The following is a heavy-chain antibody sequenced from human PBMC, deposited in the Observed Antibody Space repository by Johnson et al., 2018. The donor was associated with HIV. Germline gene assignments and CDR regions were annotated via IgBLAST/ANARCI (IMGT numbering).Heavy chain of an antibody. CDR2: INWNGGST. CDR3: TNGRIFGVVTRGAFDI. CDR1: GFTFDDYG. J-gene: IGHJ3*02. D-gene: IGHD3-3*01. Sequence: VQLVESGGGVVRPGGSLRLSCAASGFTFDDYGMSWVRQAPGKGLEWVSGINWNGGSTGYADSVKGRFTISRDNAKNSRYLQMNSLRAGDTAVYYCTNGRIFGVVTRGAFDIWGQGTVVIVSS. V-gene: IGHV3-20*04.